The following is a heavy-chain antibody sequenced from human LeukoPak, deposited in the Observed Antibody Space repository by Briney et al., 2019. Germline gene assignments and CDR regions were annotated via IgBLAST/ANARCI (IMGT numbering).Heavy chain of an antibody. CDR2: INPSGGRSDAT. D-gene: IGHD2-8*02. CDR3: ARSPMMFCTATRCVGCWFDP. V-gene: IGHV1-46*01. CDR1: GNTFTSDY. Sequence: ASVKVSCKASGNTFTSDYMHWLRQAPGQGLEWMGMINPSGGRSDATKYAQKFQGRLTVTSDTSTSTVYMELSSLTSEDTAVYFCARSPMMFCTATRCVGCWFDPWGLGTLVTVS. J-gene: IGHJ5*02.